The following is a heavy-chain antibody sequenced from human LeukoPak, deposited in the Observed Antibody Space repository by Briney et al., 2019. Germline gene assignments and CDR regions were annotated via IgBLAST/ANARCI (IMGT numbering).Heavy chain of an antibody. J-gene: IGHJ6*03. D-gene: IGHD2-2*01. CDR2: ITVCRATP. CDR3: AKGSSRTYYYYYIDV. V-gene: IGHV3-23*01. CDR1: GFTFSSYA. Sequence: PGXSLRLSCAASGFTFSSYAMSWVREAPGKGLEWVSAITVCRATPYYPPSVHARFTISRDNSNNTLYLQMNSLRAEDTAVYYCAKGSSRTYYYYYIDVWGKGTTVTVSS.